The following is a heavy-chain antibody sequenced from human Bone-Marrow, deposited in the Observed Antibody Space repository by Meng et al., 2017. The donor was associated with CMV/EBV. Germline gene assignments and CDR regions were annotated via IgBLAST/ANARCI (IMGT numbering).Heavy chain of an antibody. CDR2: IGTTGDT. J-gene: IGHJ4*02. CDR1: GFTFRNYD. CDR3: TRGTEFWDGYYYFAS. D-gene: IGHD3/OR15-3a*01. Sequence: GESLKISCAASGFTFRNYDMHWVRQRPGKGLEWVSGIGTTGDTHYPDSVKGRFTTSRDSARNSVYLQMDNVRPADTAVYYCTRGTEFWDGYYYFASWGQGTLVTVSS. V-gene: IGHV3-13*02.